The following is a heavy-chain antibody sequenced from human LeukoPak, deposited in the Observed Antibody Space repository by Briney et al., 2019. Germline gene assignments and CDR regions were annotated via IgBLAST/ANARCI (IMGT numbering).Heavy chain of an antibody. V-gene: IGHV4-39*01. CDR1: GGSISSRSYY. CDR3: ASPLAYCGGDCYFQH. D-gene: IGHD2-21*02. Sequence: SETLSLTCTVSGGSISSRSYYWGWIRQPPGKGLEWIGSIYYSGSTYYNPSLKSRVTISVDTSKNQFSLKLSSVTAADTAVYYCASPLAYCGGDCYFQHWGQGTLVTVSS. J-gene: IGHJ1*01. CDR2: IYYSGST.